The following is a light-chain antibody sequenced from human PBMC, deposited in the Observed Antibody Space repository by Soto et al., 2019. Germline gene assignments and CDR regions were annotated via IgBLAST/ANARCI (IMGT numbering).Light chain of an antibody. CDR1: SSNIGSNT. CDR3: ATWDDSLNGPV. J-gene: IGLJ3*02. V-gene: IGLV1-44*01. CDR2: NNH. Sequence: QPVLTQPPSASGTPGQRVTISCSGSSSNIGSNTVHWYQQLPGAAPKPLIYNNHQRPSGVPDRFSGSKSGTSASLAISGLRSEDEADYLCATWDDSLNGPVFGGGTKLTVL.